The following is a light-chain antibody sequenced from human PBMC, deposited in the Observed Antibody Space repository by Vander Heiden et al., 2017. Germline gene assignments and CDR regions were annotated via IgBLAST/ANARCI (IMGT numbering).Light chain of an antibody. CDR3: CSYAGSSIVV. CDR1: SSAVGSYNL. J-gene: IGLJ2*01. Sequence: QSALTQPASVSGSPGQSITISCTGTSSAVGSYNLVSWYQQHPGKAPKLMIYEVSKRPSGVSNRFSGSKSGNTASLTISGLQAEDEADYYCCSYAGSSIVVFGGGTKVTVL. V-gene: IGLV2-23*02. CDR2: EVS.